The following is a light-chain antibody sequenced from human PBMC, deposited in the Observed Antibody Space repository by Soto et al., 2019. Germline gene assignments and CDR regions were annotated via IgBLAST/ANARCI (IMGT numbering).Light chain of an antibody. CDR1: QSISSW. Sequence: IHITQSPSTLSASVGDRVTITCRASQSISSWLAWYQQKPGKAPKLLIYDASSLESGVPSRFSGSGSGTKFTLTIGSLQPYDFATYYCQPYNSYPWPSGQGTRVDIK. J-gene: IGKJ1*01. CDR2: DAS. CDR3: QPYNSYPWP. V-gene: IGKV1-5*01.